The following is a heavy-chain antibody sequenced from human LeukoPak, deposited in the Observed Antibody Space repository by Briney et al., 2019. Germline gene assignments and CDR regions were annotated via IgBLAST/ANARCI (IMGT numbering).Heavy chain of an antibody. J-gene: IGHJ6*03. D-gene: IGHD5-12*01. CDR2: IYYSGST. CDR1: GGSISSSSYY. V-gene: IGHV4-61*01. CDR3: ARGVATIGYYYYYMDV. Sequence: SETLSLTCTVSGGSISSSSYYWSWIRQPPGKGLEWIGYIYYSGSTNYNPSLKSRVTISVDTSKNQFSLKLSSVTAADTAVYYCARGVATIGYYYYYMDVWGKGTTVTVSS.